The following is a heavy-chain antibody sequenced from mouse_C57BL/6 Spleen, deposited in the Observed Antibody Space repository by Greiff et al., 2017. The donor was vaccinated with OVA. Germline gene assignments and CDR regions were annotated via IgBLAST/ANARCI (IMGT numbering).Heavy chain of an antibody. CDR3: TRGGLLRPTFYFDY. CDR1: GFTFIGFA. Sequence: EVKLMESGEGLVKPGGSLKFSCAASGFTFIGFAMSWVRQTPEKRLEWVAYFSSGGDSISYADTVKGRFTFSRDNARNTLYLQMSSLKSEDTAMYYCTRGGLLRPTFYFDYWGQGTTLTVSS. J-gene: IGHJ2*01. CDR2: FSSGGDSI. V-gene: IGHV5-9-1*02. D-gene: IGHD1-2*01.